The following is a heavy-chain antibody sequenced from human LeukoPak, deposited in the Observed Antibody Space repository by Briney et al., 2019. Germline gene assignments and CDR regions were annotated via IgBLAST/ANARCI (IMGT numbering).Heavy chain of an antibody. Sequence: SETLSLTCTVSGGSISGSSYFWGWIRQPPGKGLEWIGSIYYSGSTYYNPSLKSRVTISVDTSKNQFSLKLSSVTAADTAVYYCARGRRYCSGGSCYSPRYYFDYWGQGTLVTVSS. J-gene: IGHJ4*02. CDR3: ARGRRYCSGGSCYSPRYYFDY. CDR2: IYYSGST. D-gene: IGHD2-15*01. V-gene: IGHV4-39*01. CDR1: GGSISGSSYF.